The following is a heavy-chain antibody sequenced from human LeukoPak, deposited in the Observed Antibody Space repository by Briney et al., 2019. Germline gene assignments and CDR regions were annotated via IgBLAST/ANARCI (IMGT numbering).Heavy chain of an antibody. CDR3: ARRGDGGRSFDY. Sequence: PGGSLRLSCAASGFTFSDYGMHWVRQTPGKELEWLAVISFDGSRTYYADSVKGRFTISRDNSKNTLYLQVNSLRAEDTAVYYCARRGDGGRSFDYWGQGTLVTVSS. CDR1: GFTFSDYG. J-gene: IGHJ4*02. D-gene: IGHD4-23*01. CDR2: ISFDGSRT. V-gene: IGHV3-30*03.